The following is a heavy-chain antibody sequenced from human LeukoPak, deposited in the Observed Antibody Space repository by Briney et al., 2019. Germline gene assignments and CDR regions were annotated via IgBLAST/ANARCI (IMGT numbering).Heavy chain of an antibody. CDR1: GASISSYY. J-gene: IGHJ4*02. CDR3: ARGYSSSYYGFDY. D-gene: IGHD6-13*01. Sequence: SETLSLTCTVSGASISSYYWSWIRQPPGKGLEWIGYIYYSGSTNYNPSLKSRVTISVDTSKNQFSLKLSSVTAADTAVYYCARGYSSSYYGFDYWGQGTLVTVSS. V-gene: IGHV4-59*01. CDR2: IYYSGST.